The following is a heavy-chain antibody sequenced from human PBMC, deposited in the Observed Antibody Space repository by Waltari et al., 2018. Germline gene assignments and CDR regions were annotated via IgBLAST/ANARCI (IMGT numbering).Heavy chain of an antibody. CDR3: AIQSVVVIAPDAFDI. CDR1: GYTFTGYY. J-gene: IGHJ3*02. Sequence: QVQLVQSGAEVKKPGASVKVSCKASGYTFTGYYMHWVRQAPGQGLEWMGRINPNSGGTNYAQKFQGRVTMTRDTSISTAYMELSRLRSDDTAVYYCAIQSVVVIAPDAFDIWGQGTMVTVSS. D-gene: IGHD2-21*01. CDR2: INPNSGGT. V-gene: IGHV1-2*06.